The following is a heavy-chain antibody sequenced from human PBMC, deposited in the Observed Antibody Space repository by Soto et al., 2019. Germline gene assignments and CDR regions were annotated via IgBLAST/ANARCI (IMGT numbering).Heavy chain of an antibody. CDR1: GDSVSSNSAA. V-gene: IGHV6-1*01. D-gene: IGHD3-3*01. CDR2: TYYRSKWYN. J-gene: IGHJ4*02. Sequence: PSQTLSLTCAISGDSVSSNSAAWNWIRQSPSRGLEWLGRTYYRSKWYNDYAVSVKSRITINPDTSKNQFSLQLNSVTPEDTAVYYCARDRGYDFWSGNGGRFDYWGQGTLVTVSS. CDR3: ARDRGYDFWSGNGGRFDY.